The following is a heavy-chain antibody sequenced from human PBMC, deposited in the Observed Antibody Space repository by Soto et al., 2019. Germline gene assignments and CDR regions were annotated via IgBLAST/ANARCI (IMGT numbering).Heavy chain of an antibody. J-gene: IGHJ4*02. CDR2: ISSTTNYI. V-gene: IGHV3-21*06. Sequence: GGSLRLSCAASGFIFTRYSMNWVRQAPGKGLEWVSSISSTTNYIYYGDSMKGRFTISRDNAKNSLYLEMNNLRAEDTAVYYCARESEDLTSNFDYWGQGTLVTVSS. CDR3: ARESEDLTSNFDY. CDR1: GFIFTRYS.